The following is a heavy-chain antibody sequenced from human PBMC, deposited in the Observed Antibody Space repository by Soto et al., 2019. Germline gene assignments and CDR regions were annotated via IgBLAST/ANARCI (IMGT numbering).Heavy chain of an antibody. J-gene: IGHJ5*02. CDR3: ARSYCSSTICYNCFDP. CDR2: IYDSGNT. D-gene: IGHD2-2*01. V-gene: IGHV4-39*01. CDR1: SGSMSISGYH. Sequence: PSGTLSLTCTVSSGSMSISGYHWGWIRQPPGKGLEWIANIYDSGNTYNNPSLKSRVTISVDTSKNQFSLKLTSVTAADTAIYYCARSYCSSTICYNCFDPWGQGTLVTVSS.